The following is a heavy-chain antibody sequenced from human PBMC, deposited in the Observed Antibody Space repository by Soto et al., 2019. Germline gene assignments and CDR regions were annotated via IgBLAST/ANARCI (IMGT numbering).Heavy chain of an antibody. CDR1: GGSISSGDYY. D-gene: IGHD3-22*01. V-gene: IGHV4-30-4*01. J-gene: IGHJ4*02. CDR2: IYYSGST. CDR3: ARRSSYYYDSSGYHFDY. Sequence: QVQLQESGPGLVKPSQTLSLTCTVSGGSISSGDYYWSWIRQPPGKGLEWIGYIYYSGSTYYNPSLKSRVTISVDTSKNQFSLKLSSVTAADTVVYYCARRSSYYYDSSGYHFDYWGQGTLVTVSS.